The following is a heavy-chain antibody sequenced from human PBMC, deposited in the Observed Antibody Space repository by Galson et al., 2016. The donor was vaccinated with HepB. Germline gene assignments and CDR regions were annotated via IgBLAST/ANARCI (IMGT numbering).Heavy chain of an antibody. CDR2: IYPGDSDT. D-gene: IGHD2-21*02. V-gene: IGHV5-51*01. Sequence: QSGAEVKKPGESLKISCKGSGYRFTSYWIGWVRQMPGIGLEWMGVIYPGDSDTTYSPSFQGQVTISADKSISTAYLQWSSLRASDTAMYYCARYCGGDCHDAFDIGGQGTLVTVSS. CDR3: ARYCGGDCHDAFDI. CDR1: GYRFTSYW. J-gene: IGHJ3*02.